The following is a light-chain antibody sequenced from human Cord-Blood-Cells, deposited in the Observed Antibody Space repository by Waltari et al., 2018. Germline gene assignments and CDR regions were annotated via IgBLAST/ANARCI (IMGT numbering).Light chain of an antibody. CDR2: DVS. Sequence: SALTQPASVSGSPGHSITISCTGTISDVGGYNYVSWYQQHPGKAPKLMIYDVSNRPSGVSNCFSGSKSGNTASLTISGLQAEDEADYYCSSYTSSSTLVFGGGTKLTVL. CDR1: ISDVGGYNY. CDR3: SSYTSSSTLV. J-gene: IGLJ3*02. V-gene: IGLV2-14*03.